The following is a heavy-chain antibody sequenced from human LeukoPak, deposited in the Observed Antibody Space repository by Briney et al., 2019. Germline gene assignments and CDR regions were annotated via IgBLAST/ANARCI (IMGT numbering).Heavy chain of an antibody. CDR3: ARSEYSSGWYDY. D-gene: IGHD6-19*01. J-gene: IGHJ4*02. CDR1: GGSISSYY. Sequence: SETLSLTCTVSGGSISSYYWSWIRQPAGKGLEWIGRVYTSGSTNYNPSLKSRVTMSVDMSKNQFSLKLSSVTAADTAVYYCARSEYSSGWYDYWGQGTLVTVSS. V-gene: IGHV4-4*07. CDR2: VYTSGST.